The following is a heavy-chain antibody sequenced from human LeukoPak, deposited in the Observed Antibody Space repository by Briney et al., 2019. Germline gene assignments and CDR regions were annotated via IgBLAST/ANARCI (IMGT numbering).Heavy chain of an antibody. V-gene: IGHV1-2*02. D-gene: IGHD6-13*01. J-gene: IGHJ4*02. CDR1: GYTFTGYY. CDR2: INPNSGGT. Sequence: ASVKVSCKASGYTFTGYYMHWVRQAPGQGLEWMGWINPNSGGTNYAQKFQGRVTMTRDTSISTAYMELSRLRSDDTAVYYCARDPPPYSSSWPLGFDYWGQGTLVTVSS. CDR3: ARDPPPYSSSWPLGFDY.